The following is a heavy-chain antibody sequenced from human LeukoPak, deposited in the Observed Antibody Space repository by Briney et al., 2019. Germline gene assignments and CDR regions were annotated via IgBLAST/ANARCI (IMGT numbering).Heavy chain of an antibody. CDR3: ARVGYSYGYDY. Sequence: SETLSLTCTVSGGSVSSGSYCWSWIRQPPGKGLEWIGYIYYSGSTNYNPSLKSRVTISVDTSKNQFSLKLSSVTAADTAVYYCARVGYSYGYDYWGQGTLVTVSS. J-gene: IGHJ4*02. D-gene: IGHD5-18*01. CDR1: GGSVSSGSYC. CDR2: IYYSGST. V-gene: IGHV4-61*01.